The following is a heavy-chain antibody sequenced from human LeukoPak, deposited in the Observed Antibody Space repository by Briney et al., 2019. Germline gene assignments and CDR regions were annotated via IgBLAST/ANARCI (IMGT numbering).Heavy chain of an antibody. D-gene: IGHD3-3*01. J-gene: IGHJ5*02. CDR3: ASITIFGVVPGGFDP. CDR2: IKQDGSEK. CDR1: GFTFSSYW. V-gene: IGHV3-7*01. Sequence: PGGSLRLSCAASGFTFSSYWMSWVRQAPGKGLEWVANIKQDGSEKYYVDSVKGRFTISRDNAKNSLYLQMNSLRAEDTAAYYCASITIFGVVPGGFDPWGQGTLVTVSS.